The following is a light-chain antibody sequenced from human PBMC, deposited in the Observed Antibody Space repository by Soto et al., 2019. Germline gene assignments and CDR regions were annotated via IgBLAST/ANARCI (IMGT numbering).Light chain of an antibody. V-gene: IGKV3-15*01. Sequence: DIALTHSPPILSESPGEGATLSCRASQRISTNLAWYQHIPGQAPRLLIVSSSRRPTDVPARFSGSGSGTDFTLTISRLQSEDSALYYCQQYNNWPPTFGQGTKVDIK. CDR3: QQYNNWPPT. CDR2: SSS. CDR1: QRISTN. J-gene: IGKJ1*01.